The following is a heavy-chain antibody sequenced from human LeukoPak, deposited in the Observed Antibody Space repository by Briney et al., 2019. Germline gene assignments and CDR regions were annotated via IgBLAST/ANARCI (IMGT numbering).Heavy chain of an antibody. V-gene: IGHV4-31*03. CDR1: GGPISSGGYY. J-gene: IGHJ5*02. CDR2: IDYSGST. Sequence: SETLSLTCTVSGGPISSGGYYWTWIRQHPGKALEWIGFIDYSGSTQYNPSLQSRVTIYVDMSNNLFSLKVTFVTAADTAVYYCARAPLFEMGSGYFDTWGQGILVSVSS. D-gene: IGHD3-22*01. CDR3: ARAPLFEMGSGYFDT.